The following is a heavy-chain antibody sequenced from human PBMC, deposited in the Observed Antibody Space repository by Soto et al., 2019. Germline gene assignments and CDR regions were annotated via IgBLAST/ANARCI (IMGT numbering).Heavy chain of an antibody. V-gene: IGHV1-8*01. CDR1: GYTFTSYD. Sequence: ASVKVSCKASGYTFTSYDINWVRQATGQGLEWMGCMNPNSGNTGYAQKFQGRVTMTRNTSISTAYMELSSLRSEDTAVYYCARGRGDSSSWYRRSGYYYYGMDVWGQGTTVTVSS. J-gene: IGHJ6*02. CDR3: ARGRGDSSSWYRRSGYYYYGMDV. CDR2: MNPNSGNT. D-gene: IGHD6-13*01.